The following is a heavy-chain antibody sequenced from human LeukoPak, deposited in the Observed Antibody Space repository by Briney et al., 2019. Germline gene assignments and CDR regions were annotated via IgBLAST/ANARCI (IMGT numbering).Heavy chain of an antibody. D-gene: IGHD3-3*01. J-gene: IGHJ4*02. CDR3: ARLLVFWSGPDY. V-gene: IGHV4-34*01. CDR1: GGSFSGYY. Sequence: PSETLSLTCGVYGGSFSGYYWSWIRQPPGKGLEWIGEINHSGSTNYNPSLKSRVTISVDTSKNQFSLKLSSVTAADTAVYYCARLLVFWSGPDYWGQGTLVTVSS. CDR2: INHSGST.